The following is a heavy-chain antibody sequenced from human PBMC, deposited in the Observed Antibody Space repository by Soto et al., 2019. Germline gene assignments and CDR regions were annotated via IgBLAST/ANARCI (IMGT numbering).Heavy chain of an antibody. CDR3: AVRIPAEGTFDF. CDR1: GGTFNTFS. CDR2: FIPVFQTG. J-gene: IGHJ4*02. V-gene: IGHV1-69*18. Sequence: QVQLVQSGAEVKKPWSSVKVSCKASGGTFNTFSISWVRQAPGQGLEWVGSFIPVFQTGDYSEKFQDRVTLAADESPGTAYMELMSMRSEDTAVYYCAVRIPAEGTFDFWGQGTPITVSS. D-gene: IGHD6-13*01.